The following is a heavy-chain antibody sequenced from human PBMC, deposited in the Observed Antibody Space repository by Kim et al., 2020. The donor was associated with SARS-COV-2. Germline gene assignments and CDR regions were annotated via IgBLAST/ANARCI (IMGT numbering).Heavy chain of an antibody. Sequence: ASVKVSCKASGYTFTNYAMNWVRQAPGQGLEWMGWINTNTGNPTYAQGFTGRFVFSLDTSVSTAYLQISSLKAEDTAVYYCARDKSLVAAVKGLYNWFDPWGQGTLITVYS. J-gene: IGHJ5*02. CDR1: GYTFTNYA. V-gene: IGHV7-4-1*02. CDR2: INTNTGNP. CDR3: ARDKSLVAAVKGLYNWFDP. D-gene: IGHD2-15*01.